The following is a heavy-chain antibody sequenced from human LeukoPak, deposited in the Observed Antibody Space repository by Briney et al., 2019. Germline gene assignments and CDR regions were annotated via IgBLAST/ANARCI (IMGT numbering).Heavy chain of an antibody. V-gene: IGHV4-59*01. CDR2: IYYSGST. J-gene: IGHJ4*02. D-gene: IGHD6-6*01. CDR3: ARGRSYSSSSYYFDY. CDR1: GGSISSYY. Sequence: PSETLSLTCTVSGGSISSYYWSWIRQPPGRGLEWIGYIYYSGSTNYNPSLKSRVTISVDTSKNQFSLKLSSVTAADTAVYYCARGRSYSSSSYYFDYWGQGTLVTVSS.